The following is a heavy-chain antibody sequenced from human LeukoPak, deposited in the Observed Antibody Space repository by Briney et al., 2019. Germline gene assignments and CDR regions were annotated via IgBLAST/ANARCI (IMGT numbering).Heavy chain of an antibody. J-gene: IGHJ4*02. CDR1: GFTFSSYS. Sequence: KPGGSLRLSCAASGFTFSSYSMNWVRQAPGKGLEWVSSISSSSSSYIYYADSVKGRFTISRDNAKNSLYLQMNSLRAEDTAVYYCARDLGSHYYDSSGGFDYWGQGTLVTVSS. V-gene: IGHV3-21*01. CDR3: ARDLGSHYYDSSGGFDY. D-gene: IGHD3-22*01. CDR2: ISSSSSSYI.